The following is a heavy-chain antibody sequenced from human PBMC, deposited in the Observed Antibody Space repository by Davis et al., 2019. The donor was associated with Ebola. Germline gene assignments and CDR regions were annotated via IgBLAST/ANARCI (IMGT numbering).Heavy chain of an antibody. Sequence: SGPTLVKPTQTLTLTCTFSGFSLKTSGMRVSWIRQPPGKALEWLARIDWDDDKFYRTSLKTRLIIPKDTSKNQVVLTMTNMDPVDTATYYCARGEGYDSYDYWGQGTLVTVSA. CDR3: ARGEGYDSYDY. V-gene: IGHV2-70*04. D-gene: IGHD5-12*01. CDR1: GFSLKTSGMR. CDR2: IDWDDDK. J-gene: IGHJ4*02.